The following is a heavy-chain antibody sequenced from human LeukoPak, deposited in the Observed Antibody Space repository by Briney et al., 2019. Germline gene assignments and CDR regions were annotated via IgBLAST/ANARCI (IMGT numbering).Heavy chain of an antibody. CDR1: GDSVSSNSAA. J-gene: IGHJ6*03. D-gene: IGHD1-26*01. V-gene: IGHV6-1*01. CDR3: ASSVGGVYYTVYYYYMDV. CDR2: TYYRSKWYN. Sequence: SQTLSLTCAISGDSVSSNSAAWNWIRQSPSRGLEWLGRTYYRSKWYNDYAVSVKSRITINPDTSKNQFSLQLNSVTPEDTAVYYCASSVGGVYYTVYYYYMDVWGKGTTVTVSS.